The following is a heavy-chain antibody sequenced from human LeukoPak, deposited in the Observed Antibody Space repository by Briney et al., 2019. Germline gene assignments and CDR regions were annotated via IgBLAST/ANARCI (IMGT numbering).Heavy chain of an antibody. CDR3: ARAVYRSGGYYFDY. V-gene: IGHV3-30*04. J-gene: IGHJ4*02. CDR2: ISYDGSDK. CDR1: GFTFSSYA. D-gene: IGHD6-19*01. Sequence: GGSLRLSCAASGFTFSSYAMEWVRQAPGKGLEWVAVISYDGSDKNYADSVKGRFTISRDNSMDTLYLQMNSLRAEDTAVYYCARAVYRSGGYYFDYWGQGILVTVSS.